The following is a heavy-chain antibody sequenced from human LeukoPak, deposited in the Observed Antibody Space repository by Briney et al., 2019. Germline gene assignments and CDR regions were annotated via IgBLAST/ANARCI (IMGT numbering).Heavy chain of an antibody. CDR2: ISGSGSGT. D-gene: IGHD1-26*01. J-gene: IGHJ4*02. CDR3: AKDLGRYRNNYFDY. V-gene: IGHV3-23*01. Sequence: GGSLRLSCAASGFTFNSFAMSWVRRAPEKGREGVATISGSGSGTYYADFVKGRFNISRDDSKNTLYLQMNSLRAEDTAVYYCAKDLGRYRNNYFDYWGQGTLVTVSS. CDR1: GFTFNSFA.